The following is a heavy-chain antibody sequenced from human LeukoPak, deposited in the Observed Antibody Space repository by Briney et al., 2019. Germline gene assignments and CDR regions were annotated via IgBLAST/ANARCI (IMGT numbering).Heavy chain of an antibody. Sequence: SVKVSCKAPRGTLSSYAISWVRQAPGQGLEWMGGIIPIFGTANYAQKFQGRVTITADESTSTAYMELSSLRSEDTAVYYCARDARHRYCSSTSCYRGWLDPWGQGTLVTVSS. CDR3: ARDARHRYCSSTSCYRGWLDP. D-gene: IGHD2-2*01. J-gene: IGHJ5*02. CDR1: RGTLSSYA. CDR2: IIPIFGTA. V-gene: IGHV1-69*13.